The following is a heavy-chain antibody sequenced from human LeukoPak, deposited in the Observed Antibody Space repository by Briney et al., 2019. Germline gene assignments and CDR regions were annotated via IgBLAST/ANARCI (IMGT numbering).Heavy chain of an antibody. CDR2: IKQDGSEK. Sequence: GGSLRLSCAASGFIFSSCWMSWVRQAPGKGLEWVANIKQDGSEKYYVDSVKGRFTISRDNAKNSLYLQMNSLRAEDTAVYYCARGLGDDIGDYWGQGTLVTVSS. CDR3: ARGLGDDIGDY. CDR1: GFIFSSCW. V-gene: IGHV3-7*01. J-gene: IGHJ4*02. D-gene: IGHD2-21*02.